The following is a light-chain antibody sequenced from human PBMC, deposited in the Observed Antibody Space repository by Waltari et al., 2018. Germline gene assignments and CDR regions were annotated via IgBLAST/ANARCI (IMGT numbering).Light chain of an antibody. V-gene: IGKV4-1*01. CDR3: QQYFTPPPT. Sequence: ENVMTQSPASLAVSLGERATLNCKSSQSGLLNSKNTNYLAWYQQRPGQPPNLLIYWASNRESGVPDRVSGSVSGTDFTLTINSLQAEDVAVYYCQQYFTPPPTFGHGTKVEIK. J-gene: IGKJ1*01. CDR1: QSGLLNSKNTNY. CDR2: WAS.